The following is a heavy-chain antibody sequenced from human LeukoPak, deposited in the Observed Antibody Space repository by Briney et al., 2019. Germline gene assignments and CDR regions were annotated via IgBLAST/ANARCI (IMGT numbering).Heavy chain of an antibody. CDR1: GFTFSSYI. Sequence: GGSLRLSCAASGFTFSSYIMNWVRQAPGKGLEWVSSISSSSDYIYYVDSVKGRFTISRDNSKNSLYLQMNSLRTEDTALYYCATLVGHYWGQGTLVTVSS. D-gene: IGHD2-15*01. J-gene: IGHJ4*02. CDR3: ATLVGHY. V-gene: IGHV3-21*04. CDR2: ISSSSDYI.